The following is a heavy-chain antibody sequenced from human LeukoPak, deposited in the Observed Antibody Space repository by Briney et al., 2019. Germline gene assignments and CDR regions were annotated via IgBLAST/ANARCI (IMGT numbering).Heavy chain of an antibody. Sequence: GGSLRLSCAASGFTFSSYAMSWVRQAPGKGLEWVSAISGSGVSTYYADSVKGRFTISRDNSKNMLYLQMNSLRAEGTAVYYCAKDGPLVGPYYFDYWGQGTLVTVSS. J-gene: IGHJ4*02. D-gene: IGHD1-26*01. V-gene: IGHV3-23*01. CDR2: ISGSGVST. CDR1: GFTFSSYA. CDR3: AKDGPLVGPYYFDY.